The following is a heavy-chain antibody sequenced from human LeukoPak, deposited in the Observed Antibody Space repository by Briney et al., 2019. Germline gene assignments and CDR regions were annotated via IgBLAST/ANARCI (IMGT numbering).Heavy chain of an antibody. CDR2: ISGSGGST. D-gene: IGHD2-2*01. CDR3: ARRSSNLVPAATSEYFDY. V-gene: IGHV3-23*01. Sequence: GGSLRLSCAASGFTFSSYAMSWVRQAPGKGLEWVSAISGSGGSTYYADSVKGRFTISRDNSKNTLYLQMNSLRAEDTAVYYCARRSSNLVPAATSEYFDYWGQGTLVTVSS. J-gene: IGHJ4*02. CDR1: GFTFSSYA.